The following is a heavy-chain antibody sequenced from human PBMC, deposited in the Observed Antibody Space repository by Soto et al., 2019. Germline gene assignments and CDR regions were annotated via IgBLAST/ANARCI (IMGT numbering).Heavy chain of an antibody. CDR1: GGSISSGGYY. J-gene: IGHJ6*02. CDR2: IYYSGST. Sequence: QVQLQESGPGLVKPSQTLSLTCTVSGGSISSGGYYWSWIRQHPGKGLEWIGYIYYSGSTYYNPSLKSRVTISVDTSKNQFSLKLSSVTAADTAVYYCARAGAGYCSSTSCYGQDLEYYYYGMDVWGQGTTVTVSS. D-gene: IGHD2-2*01. CDR3: ARAGAGYCSSTSCYGQDLEYYYYGMDV. V-gene: IGHV4-31*03.